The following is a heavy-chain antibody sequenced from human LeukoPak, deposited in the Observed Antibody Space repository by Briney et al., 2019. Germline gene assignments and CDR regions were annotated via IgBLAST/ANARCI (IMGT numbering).Heavy chain of an antibody. CDR1: GYTFTSYY. CDR2: INPTVGDT. CDR3: ARYGFSSVWQGGWHAFDI. Sequence: ASVKVSCKASGYTFTSYYLHWVRQAPGQGLQWMGIINPTVGDTIYARRFQGRVTMTRDMSTSTVYMELSSLRSEDTAVYYCARYGFSSVWQGGWHAFDIWGHGTMVTVSS. J-gene: IGHJ3*02. V-gene: IGHV1-46*01. D-gene: IGHD6-25*01.